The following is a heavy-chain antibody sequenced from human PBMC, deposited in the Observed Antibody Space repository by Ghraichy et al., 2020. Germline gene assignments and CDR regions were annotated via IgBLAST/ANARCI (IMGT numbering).Heavy chain of an antibody. V-gene: IGHV4-59*08. Sequence: SETLSLTCTVSGGSISSYYWSWIRQPPGKGLEWIGYIYYSGSTNYNPSHKSRVTISVDTSKNQFSLKLSSVTAADTAVYYCARTRYSGSYLSYDYWGQGTLVTVSS. D-gene: IGHD1-26*01. CDR3: ARTRYSGSYLSYDY. J-gene: IGHJ4*02. CDR2: IYYSGST. CDR1: GGSISSYY.